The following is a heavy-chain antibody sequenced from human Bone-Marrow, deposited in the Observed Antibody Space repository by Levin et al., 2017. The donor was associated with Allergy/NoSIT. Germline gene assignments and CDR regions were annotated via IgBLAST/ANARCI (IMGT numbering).Heavy chain of an antibody. CDR2: ISRGSDYV. CDR3: ARIRGDSGSDFYYYYYMDV. D-gene: IGHD5-12*01. J-gene: IGHJ6*03. Sequence: AGGSLRLSCAASGFIFNDYTMSWVRQAPGKGLEWVSSISRGSDYVNYADSLKGRFTISRDNARDSLYLQMDSLRADDTAVYYCARIRGDSGSDFYYYYYMDVWGIGTTVTVSS. V-gene: IGHV3-21*01. CDR1: GFIFNDYT.